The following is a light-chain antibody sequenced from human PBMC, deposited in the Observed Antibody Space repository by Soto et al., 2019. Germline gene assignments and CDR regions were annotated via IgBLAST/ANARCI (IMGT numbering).Light chain of an antibody. Sequence: DIQMTQSPSTLSASVGDRVTITCRASQSISTRLAWYQQKPGRAPNLLIYKASDLKTGVPSRFSGSGSGTEFTLSIATLQPDDFATYYCQHSGTFGQATKVEIK. CDR3: QHSGT. J-gene: IGKJ1*01. CDR1: QSISTR. CDR2: KAS. V-gene: IGKV1-5*03.